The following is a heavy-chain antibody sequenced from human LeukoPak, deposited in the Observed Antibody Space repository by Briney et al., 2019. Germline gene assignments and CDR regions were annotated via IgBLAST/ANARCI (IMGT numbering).Heavy chain of an antibody. D-gene: IGHD3-22*01. CDR2: INHSGST. CDR1: GGSFSGYY. V-gene: IGHV4-34*01. Sequence: SETLSLTCAVYGGSFSGYYWSWIRQPPGKGLEWIGEINHSGSTNYNPSLKSRVTISLDMSNNQFSLKLSSVTAADTAVYFCARGPYSYDSSGAFDIWGRGTMVTVSS. CDR3: ARGPYSYDSSGAFDI. J-gene: IGHJ3*02.